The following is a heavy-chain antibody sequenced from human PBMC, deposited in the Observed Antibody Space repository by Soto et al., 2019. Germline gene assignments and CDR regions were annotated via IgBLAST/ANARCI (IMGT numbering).Heavy chain of an antibody. CDR3: AKCKLWCGELDPNLVDY. V-gene: IGHV3-30*18. CDR2: ISYDGSNK. D-gene: IGHD3-10*01. CDR1: GFTFSSYG. Sequence: QVQLVESGGGVVQPGRSLRLSCAASGFTFSSYGMHWVRQAPGKGLEWVAVISYDGSNKYYADSVKGRFTISRDNSKNTLYLQMNSLRAEDTAVYYCAKCKLWCGELDPNLVDYWGQGTLVTVSS. J-gene: IGHJ4*02.